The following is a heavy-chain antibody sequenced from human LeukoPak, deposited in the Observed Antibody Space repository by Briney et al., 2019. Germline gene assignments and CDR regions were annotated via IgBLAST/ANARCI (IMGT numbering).Heavy chain of an antibody. CDR1: GYTFTSYG. Sequence: ASVKVSCKASGYTFTSYGISWVRQAPGQGLEWMGWISVYNGNTNYAQKLQGRVTMTTDTSTSAAYMELRSLRSDDTAVYYCARDSGVEMATITDYWGQGTLVTVSS. CDR2: ISVYNGNT. D-gene: IGHD5-24*01. V-gene: IGHV1-18*01. J-gene: IGHJ4*02. CDR3: ARDSGVEMATITDY.